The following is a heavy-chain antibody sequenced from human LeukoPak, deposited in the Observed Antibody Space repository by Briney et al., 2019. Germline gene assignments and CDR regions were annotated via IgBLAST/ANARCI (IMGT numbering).Heavy chain of an antibody. CDR2: ISYDGSNK. V-gene: IGHV3-33*05. Sequence: GRSLRLSCAASGFTFSTYGMHWVRQAPGKGLEWVAVISYDGSNKYYADSVKGRFTVSRDNSKNTLYLQMNSLRDVDTAVYYCAGAMVRAYGMDVWGQGTTVTVSS. D-gene: IGHD3-10*01. CDR1: GFTFSTYG. CDR3: AGAMVRAYGMDV. J-gene: IGHJ6*02.